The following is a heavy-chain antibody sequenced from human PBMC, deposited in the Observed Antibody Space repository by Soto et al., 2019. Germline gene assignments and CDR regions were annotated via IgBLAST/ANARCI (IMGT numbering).Heavy chain of an antibody. CDR3: ARFPGRGNYYYDGMDV. CDR1: GGSISSGDYY. J-gene: IGHJ6*02. CDR2: IYYSGST. D-gene: IGHD3-10*01. V-gene: IGHV4-30-4*01. Sequence: QVQLQESGPGLVKPSQTLSLTCTVSGGSISSGDYYWSWIRQPPGKGLEWIGYIYYSGSTYYNPSLKSRVTISVDTSKNQFALKLSSVTAADTAVYYCARFPGRGNYYYDGMDVWGQGTTVTVSS.